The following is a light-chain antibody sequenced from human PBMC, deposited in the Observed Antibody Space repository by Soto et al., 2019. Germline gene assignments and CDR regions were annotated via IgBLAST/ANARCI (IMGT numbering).Light chain of an antibody. CDR3: QSYDSSRSVWV. J-gene: IGLJ3*02. CDR1: SSNIGAGYD. CDR2: GNS. V-gene: IGLV1-40*01. Sequence: QSVLTQPPSVSGAPGQRVTISCTGSSSNIGAGYDVHWYQQLPGTAPKLLIYGNSNGPSWVPDRFSGSKSGTSASLAITGLHAEDETDYYCQSYDSSRSVWVFGGGTKLTVL.